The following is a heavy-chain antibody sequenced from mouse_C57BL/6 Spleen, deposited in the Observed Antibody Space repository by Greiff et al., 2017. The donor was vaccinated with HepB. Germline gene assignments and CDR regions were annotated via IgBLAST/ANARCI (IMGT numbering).Heavy chain of an antibody. D-gene: IGHD3-3*01. CDR3: ARDLGQGAY. CDR2: IDPSDSYT. V-gene: IGHV1-69*01. CDR1: GYTFTSYW. J-gene: IGHJ3*01. Sequence: QVQLKQPGAELVMPGASVKLSCKASGYTFTSYWMHWVKQRPGQGLEWIGEIDPSDSYTNYNQKFKGKSTLTVDKSSSTAYMQLSSLTSEDSAVYYCARDLGQGAYWGQGTLVTVSA.